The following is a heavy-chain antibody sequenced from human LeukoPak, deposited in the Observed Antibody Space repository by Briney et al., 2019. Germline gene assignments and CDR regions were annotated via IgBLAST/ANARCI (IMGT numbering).Heavy chain of an antibody. V-gene: IGHV4-61*02. CDR2: IYTSGST. CDR1: GGSISSGSYY. CDR3: ARDGLSGYFDL. Sequence: SETLSLTCTVSGGSISSGSYYWCWIRQPAGKGLEWIGRIYTSGSTNYNPSLKSRVTISVDTSKNQFSLKLSSVTAADTAVYYCARDGLSGYFDLWGRGTLVTVSS. J-gene: IGHJ2*01. D-gene: IGHD6-19*01.